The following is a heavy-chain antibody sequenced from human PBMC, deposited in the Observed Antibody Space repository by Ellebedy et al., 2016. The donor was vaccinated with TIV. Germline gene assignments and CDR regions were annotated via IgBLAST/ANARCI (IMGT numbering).Heavy chain of an antibody. CDR3: ARGMKLGIVWYYFDY. CDR2: INPNSGGT. V-gene: IGHV1-2*04. CDR1: GYTFTGYY. J-gene: IGHJ4*02. Sequence: AASVKVSCKASGYTFTGYYMHWVRQAPGQGLEWMGWINPNSGGTNYAQKFQGWVTMTRDTSISTAYMDLRRLRSDDTAVYYCARGMKLGIVWYYFDYWGQGTLVTVSS. D-gene: IGHD7-27*01.